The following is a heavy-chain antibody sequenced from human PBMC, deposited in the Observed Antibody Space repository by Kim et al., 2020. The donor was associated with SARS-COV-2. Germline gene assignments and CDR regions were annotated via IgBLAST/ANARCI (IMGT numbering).Heavy chain of an antibody. CDR3: AFPYSSGWYDAFDI. CDR2: IKQDGSEK. CDR1: GFTFSSYW. Sequence: GGSLRLSCAASGFTFSSYWMSWVRQAPGKGLEWVANIKQDGSEKYYVDSVKGRFTISRDNAKNSLYLQMNSLRAEDTAVYYCAFPYSSGWYDAFDIWGQGTMVTVSS. V-gene: IGHV3-7*01. J-gene: IGHJ3*02. D-gene: IGHD6-19*01.